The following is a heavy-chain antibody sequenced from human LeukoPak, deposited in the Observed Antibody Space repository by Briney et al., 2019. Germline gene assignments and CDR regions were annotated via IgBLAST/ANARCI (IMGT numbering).Heavy chain of an antibody. V-gene: IGHV3-23*01. J-gene: IGHJ3*02. CDR3: AKDVPTYYYDSSGYYNAFDI. Sequence: PGGSLRLSCAASGFTFSSYAMSWVRQAPGKGLEWVSTISGSGGSTYYADSVKGRFTISRDNSKNTLYLQMNSLRAEDTAVYYCAKDVPTYYYDSSGYYNAFDIWGQGTMVTVSS. CDR2: ISGSGGST. CDR1: GFTFSSYA. D-gene: IGHD3-22*01.